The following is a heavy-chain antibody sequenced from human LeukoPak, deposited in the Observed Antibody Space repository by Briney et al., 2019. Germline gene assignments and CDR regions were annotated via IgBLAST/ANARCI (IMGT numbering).Heavy chain of an antibody. CDR1: GGSISTTNYY. J-gene: IGHJ3*02. V-gene: IGHV4-39*07. CDR2: IFYSGST. D-gene: IGHD5-18*01. CDR3: ARGIGYSYDNDAFDI. Sequence: SETLSLTCTVSGGSISTTNYYWGWIRQPPGKGLEWIGNIFYSGSTYYNPSLKSRVTMSVDTSKNQFSLKLSSVTAADTAVYYCARGIGYSYDNDAFDIWGQGTMVTVSS.